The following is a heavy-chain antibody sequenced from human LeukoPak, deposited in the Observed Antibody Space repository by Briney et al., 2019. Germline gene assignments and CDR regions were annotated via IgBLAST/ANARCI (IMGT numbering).Heavy chain of an antibody. CDR3: ASSPASSTMIVVVIRGSYYFDY. V-gene: IGHV3-23*01. CDR2: ISGSGGST. J-gene: IGHJ4*02. CDR1: GFTFSNYA. Sequence: PGGSLRLSCAASGFTFSNYAMTWVRQAPGKGLEWVSAISGSGGSTYYADSVKGRFTISRDNSKNTLYLQMNSLRAEDTAVYYCASSPASSTMIVVVIRGSYYFDYWGQGTLVTVSS. D-gene: IGHD3-22*01.